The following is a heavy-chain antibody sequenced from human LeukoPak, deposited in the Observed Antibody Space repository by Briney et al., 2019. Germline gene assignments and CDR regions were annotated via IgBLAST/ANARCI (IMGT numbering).Heavy chain of an antibody. V-gene: IGHV3-74*01. D-gene: IGHD6-19*01. CDR3: ARVAVAGTGELDY. CDR1: GFTFSSYW. J-gene: IGHJ4*02. CDR2: INGDGSST. Sequence: GGSLRLSCAASGFTFSSYWMHWVRQAPGKGLVWVSRINGDGSSTSYADSVKGRFTISRDNAKNTLYLQMNSLRAEDTAVYYCARVAVAGTGELDYWGQGTLVTVSS.